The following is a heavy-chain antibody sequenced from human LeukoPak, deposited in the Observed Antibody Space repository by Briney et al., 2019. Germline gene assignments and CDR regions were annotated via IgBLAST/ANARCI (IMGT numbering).Heavy chain of an antibody. Sequence: PGGSLRLSCAASGFTFSSYGMHWVRQAPGKGLEWVSFISSSSGTIYYADSVKGRFTISRDKAKNSLFLQMNSLRDEDTAVYYCARVRIDYYDSSGYYYDAFDIWGQGTMVTVSS. V-gene: IGHV3-48*02. J-gene: IGHJ3*02. CDR3: ARVRIDYYDSSGYYYDAFDI. D-gene: IGHD3-22*01. CDR2: ISSSSGTI. CDR1: GFTFSSYG.